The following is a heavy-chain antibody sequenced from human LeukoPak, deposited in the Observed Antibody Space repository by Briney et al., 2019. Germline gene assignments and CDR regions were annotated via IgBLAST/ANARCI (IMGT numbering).Heavy chain of an antibody. J-gene: IGHJ4*02. CDR3: ARVRGNSCDY. CDR1: GFRVSDYY. Sequence: ASVKVSCKTSGFRVSDYYLHWVRQAPGQGLEWMGWIRGDTGDTDSPQKFQGRVTMTRDTSSNTAYMELSRLTFDDTAMYFCARVRGNSCDYWGQGTLVTVSS. V-gene: IGHV1-2*02. CDR2: IRGDTGDT. D-gene: IGHD6-13*01.